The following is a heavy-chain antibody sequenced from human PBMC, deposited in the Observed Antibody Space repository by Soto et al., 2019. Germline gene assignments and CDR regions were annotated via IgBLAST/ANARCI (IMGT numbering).Heavy chain of an antibody. Sequence: GGSLRLSCAASGFTFSSYAMSWVRQAPGKGLEWVSAISGSGGSTYYADSVKGRFTISRDNSKNTLYLQMNSLRAEDTAVYYCAKGPFRESRANYYYYGMDVWGQGTTVTVSS. J-gene: IGHJ6*02. D-gene: IGHD3-10*01. CDR1: GFTFSSYA. CDR3: AKGPFRESRANYYYYGMDV. CDR2: ISGSGGST. V-gene: IGHV3-23*01.